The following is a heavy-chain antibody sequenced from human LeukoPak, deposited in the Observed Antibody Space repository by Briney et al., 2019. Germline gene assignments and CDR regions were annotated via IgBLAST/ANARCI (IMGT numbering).Heavy chain of an antibody. V-gene: IGHV3-30*02. D-gene: IGHD4-17*01. CDR1: GFTFSSYG. CDR3: AKEFTVTFDY. CDR2: IRYDGSNK. J-gene: IGHJ4*02. Sequence: GGSLRLSCAASGFTFSSYGMHWVRQAPGKGLEWVAFIRYDGSNKYYTDSVKGRFTISRDNSKNTLYLQMNSLRGEDTAVYYCAKEFTVTFDYWGQGSLVTVSS.